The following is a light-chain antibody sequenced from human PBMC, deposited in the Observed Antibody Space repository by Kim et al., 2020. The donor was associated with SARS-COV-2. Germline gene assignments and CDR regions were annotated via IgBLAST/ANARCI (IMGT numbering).Light chain of an antibody. CDR1: QGVGSS. CDR3: QQLHISPYS. CDR2: GAS. Sequence: IHLTQSPSSLSASVGDRVTITCRASQGVGSSLAWYQQKPGKAPKLLIYGASTLQSGVPSRFSGSASGTDFTLTISSLQPEDFATYACQQLHISPYSLGQGTKLEIK. J-gene: IGKJ2*01. V-gene: IGKV1-9*01.